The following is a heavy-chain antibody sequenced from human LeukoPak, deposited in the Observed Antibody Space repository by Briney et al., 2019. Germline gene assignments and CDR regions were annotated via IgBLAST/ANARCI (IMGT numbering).Heavy chain of an antibody. CDR2: ISASGIGT. Sequence: GGSLRLSCAASGFTFGNYAMSWVRQAPGKGLEWVSAISASGIGTYYADSVKGRFTISRDNSKNTLFLQMNSLRAEDTAVYYCAGHQGGGGSSWSRAFDIWGQVAMVTVSS. CDR1: GFTFGNYA. V-gene: IGHV3-23*01. CDR3: AGHQGGGGSSWSRAFDI. J-gene: IGHJ3*02. D-gene: IGHD6-19*01.